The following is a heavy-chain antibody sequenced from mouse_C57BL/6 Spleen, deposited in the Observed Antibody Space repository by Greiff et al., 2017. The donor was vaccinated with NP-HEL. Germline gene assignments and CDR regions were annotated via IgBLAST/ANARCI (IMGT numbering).Heavy chain of an antibody. CDR3: ARKYDYDEGWFAY. V-gene: IGHV1-61*01. D-gene: IGHD2-4*01. CDR2: IYPSDSET. CDR1: GYTFTSYW. J-gene: IGHJ3*01. Sequence: VQLQQSGAELVRPGSSVKLSCKASGYTFTSYWMDWVKQRPGQGLEWIGNIYPSDSETHYNQKFKDKATLTVDKSSSTAYMQLNSLTSEDSAVYYCARKYDYDEGWFAYWGQGTLVTVSA.